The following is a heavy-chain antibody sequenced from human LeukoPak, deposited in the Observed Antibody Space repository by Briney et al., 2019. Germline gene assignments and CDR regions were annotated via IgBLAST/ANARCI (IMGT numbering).Heavy chain of an antibody. CDR1: GFTFSSYA. CDR2: VSPSGGRT. V-gene: IGHV3-23*01. J-gene: IGHJ4*02. CDR3: AKVRGVYCSSPACYYYDA. Sequence: GGSLRLSCGASGFTFSSYAMSWVRQSPGRGLEWVAGVSPSGGRTIYADSAEGRFTISRDNSNDTVYLQLSSLRAEDSALYYCAKVRGVYCSSPACYYYDAWGQGTPVTVSS. D-gene: IGHD2-2*01.